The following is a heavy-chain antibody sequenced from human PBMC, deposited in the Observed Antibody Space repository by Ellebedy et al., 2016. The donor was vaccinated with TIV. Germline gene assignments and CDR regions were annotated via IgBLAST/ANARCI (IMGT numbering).Heavy chain of an antibody. J-gene: IGHJ6*02. CDR3: AKTEGRDGYGRYFYGMEV. D-gene: IGHD5-24*01. CDR1: GFLFSSYT. V-gene: IGHV3-23*01. CDR2: ISGTGVST. Sequence: PGGSLRLSCAASGFLFSSYTMSWVRQAPGKGLEWVSVISGTGVSTDYADSVKGRFTISRDNSKNTAYLQMNSLKAEDTAVYYCAKTEGRDGYGRYFYGMEVWGRGTTVTVSS.